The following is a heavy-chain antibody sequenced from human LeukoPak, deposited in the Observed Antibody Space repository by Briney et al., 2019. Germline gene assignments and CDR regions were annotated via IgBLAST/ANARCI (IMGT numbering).Heavy chain of an antibody. CDR1: GFTFDDYT. D-gene: IGHD1-26*01. V-gene: IGHV3-43*01. Sequence: PGGSLRLSCAASGFTFDDYTMHWVRQAPGKGLEWVSLISWDGGSTYYADSVKGRFTISRDDAKSSLYLQMNSLRDEDTAVYYCARGPYSGSYYRWYFDLWGRGTLVTVSS. J-gene: IGHJ2*01. CDR2: ISWDGGST. CDR3: ARGPYSGSYYRWYFDL.